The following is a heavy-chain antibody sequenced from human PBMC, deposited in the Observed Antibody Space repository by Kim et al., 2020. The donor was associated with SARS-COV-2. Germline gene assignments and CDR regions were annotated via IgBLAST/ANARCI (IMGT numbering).Heavy chain of an antibody. Sequence: SETLSLTCTVSGGSISSGDYYWSWIRQPPGKGLEWIGYIYYSGSTYYNPSLKSRVTISVDTSKNQFSLKLSSVTAADTAVYYCARVTTVTTVMRLYYYYGMDVWGQGTTVTVSS. CDR2: IYYSGST. J-gene: IGHJ6*02. CDR3: ARVTTVTTVMRLYYYYGMDV. CDR1: GGSISSGDYY. V-gene: IGHV4-30-4*01. D-gene: IGHD4-4*01.